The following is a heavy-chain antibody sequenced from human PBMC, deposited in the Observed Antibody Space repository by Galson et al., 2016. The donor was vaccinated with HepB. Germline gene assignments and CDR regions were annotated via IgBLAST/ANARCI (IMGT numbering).Heavy chain of an antibody. CDR3: ARDRGSAAGFDY. CDR1: GGSISNYY. CDR2: IYYSGST. V-gene: IGHV4-59*01. Sequence: ETLSLTCTVSGGSISNYYWSWIRQPPGKGLEWIAYIYYSGSTNQNPSLKSRVTISVDTSKNQFSLQLGSVTAADTAVYYCARDRGSAAGFDYWGQGTLVTVAS. J-gene: IGHJ4*02. D-gene: IGHD6-13*01.